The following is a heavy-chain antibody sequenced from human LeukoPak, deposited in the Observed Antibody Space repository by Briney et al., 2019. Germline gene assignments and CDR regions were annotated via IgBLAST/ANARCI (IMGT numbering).Heavy chain of an antibody. CDR2: IYTSGST. V-gene: IGHV4-4*07. CDR3: ARGHPLKYSGYDVASYYYMDV. J-gene: IGHJ6*03. CDR1: GGSISSYY. D-gene: IGHD5-12*01. Sequence: SEALSLTCTVSGGSISSYYWSWIRQPAGKGLEWIGRIYTSGSTNYNPSLKSRVTMSVDTSKNQFSLKLSSVTAADTAVYYCARGHPLKYSGYDVASYYYMDVWGKGTTVTVSS.